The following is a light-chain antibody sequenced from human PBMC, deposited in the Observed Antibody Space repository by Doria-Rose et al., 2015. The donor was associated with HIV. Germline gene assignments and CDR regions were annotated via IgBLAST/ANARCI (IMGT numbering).Light chain of an antibody. CDR2: LGS. J-gene: IGKJ2*01. CDR1: QSLLHTIGYNY. V-gene: IGKV2-28*01. CDR3: MQALQTPYT. Sequence: EIVMTQSPLSLPVTPGQPASISCRSSQSLLHTIGYNYLDWYQQKPGQSPQLLIYLGSNRASGVPDRFSGSGSGTDFTLKISRVEAEDVGVYYCMQALQTPYTFGQGTKLEIK.